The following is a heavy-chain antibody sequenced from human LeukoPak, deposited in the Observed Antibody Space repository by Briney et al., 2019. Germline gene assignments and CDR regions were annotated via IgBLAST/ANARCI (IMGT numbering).Heavy chain of an antibody. CDR3: AKSWSPDRLSPLV. J-gene: IGHJ4*02. V-gene: IGHV3-23*01. D-gene: IGHD3-9*01. CDR2: ISGSGGSR. Sequence: GGSLRLSCAASGFTFSSYAMSWVRQAPGKGLEWVSLISGSGGSRYFADSLKGRFTISRDNSKNTLYLQMNSLRAEDTAVYYWAKSWSPDRLSPLVWGQGTLVTVSS. CDR1: GFTFSSYA.